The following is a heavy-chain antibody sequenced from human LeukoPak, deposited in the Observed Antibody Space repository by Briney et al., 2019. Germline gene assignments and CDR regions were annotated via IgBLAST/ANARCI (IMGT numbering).Heavy chain of an antibody. V-gene: IGHV3-23*01. CDR2: ISGSGGST. D-gene: IGHD3-22*01. J-gene: IGHJ2*01. CDR1: GFTFSSYA. CDR3: AKGGGTHYYDSSGYSPEGSFDL. Sequence: GGSLRLSWAASGFTFSSYAMSWVRQAPGKGLEWVSAISGSGGSTYYADSVKGRFTISRDNSKNTLYLQMNSLRAEDTAVYYCAKGGGTHYYDSSGYSPEGSFDLWGRGTLVTVSS.